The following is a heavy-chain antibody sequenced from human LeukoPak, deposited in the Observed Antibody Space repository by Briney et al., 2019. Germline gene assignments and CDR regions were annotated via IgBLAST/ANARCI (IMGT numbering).Heavy chain of an antibody. Sequence: SETLSLTCAVYGGSFSGYHWNWIRQPPGKGLEWIGEINHSGSTNYNPSLKSRVAISIDTSKNQFSLKLSSVTAADTAVYYCARGRGIAVAGKSAHGYWGQGTLVTVSS. D-gene: IGHD6-19*01. V-gene: IGHV4-34*01. J-gene: IGHJ4*02. CDR3: ARGRGIAVAGKSAHGY. CDR1: GGSFSGYH. CDR2: INHSGST.